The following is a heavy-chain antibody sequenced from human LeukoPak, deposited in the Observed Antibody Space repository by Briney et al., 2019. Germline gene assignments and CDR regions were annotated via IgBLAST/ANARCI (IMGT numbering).Heavy chain of an antibody. Sequence: GASVTVSCRASGYAFTSYDINWVRQAPGQGLEWMGWMNPNSGNTGYAQKFQGRVTMTRDTSISTAYMELSSLRFEDTAVYYCARVTGSIDYWGQGTLVTVSS. J-gene: IGHJ4*02. CDR2: MNPNSGNT. CDR1: GYAFTSYD. CDR3: ARVTGSIDY. D-gene: IGHD1-26*01. V-gene: IGHV1-8*01.